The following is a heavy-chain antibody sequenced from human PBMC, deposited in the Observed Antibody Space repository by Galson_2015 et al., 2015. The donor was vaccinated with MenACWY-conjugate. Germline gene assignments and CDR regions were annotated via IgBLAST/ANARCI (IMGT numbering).Heavy chain of an antibody. V-gene: IGHV3-30*18. Sequence: SLRLSCAASGFTFSSYGMHWVRQAPGKGLEWVAVISYDGSNKYYADSVKGRFTISRDSSKNTLYLQMNSLRAEDTAVYYCAKGDYCSGGSCYSYGDYVFDYWGQGTLVTVSS. CDR3: AKGDYCSGGSCYSYGDYVFDY. CDR1: GFTFSSYG. J-gene: IGHJ4*02. D-gene: IGHD2-15*01. CDR2: ISYDGSNK.